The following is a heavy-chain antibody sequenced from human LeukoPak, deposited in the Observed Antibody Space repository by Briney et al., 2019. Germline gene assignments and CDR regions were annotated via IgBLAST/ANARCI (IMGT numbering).Heavy chain of an antibody. CDR1: GFTFSTYA. CDR3: ATLPYYYDSSGSYYFDY. Sequence: GGSLRLSCAASGFTFSTYAIHWVRQAPGKGLEWVSVISSDGSNKYYADSVKGRFTISRDNSKNTLYLQMNSLRVEDTAVYYCATLPYYYDSSGSYYFDYWGQGTLVTVSS. J-gene: IGHJ4*02. D-gene: IGHD3-22*01. CDR2: ISSDGSNK. V-gene: IGHV3-30*04.